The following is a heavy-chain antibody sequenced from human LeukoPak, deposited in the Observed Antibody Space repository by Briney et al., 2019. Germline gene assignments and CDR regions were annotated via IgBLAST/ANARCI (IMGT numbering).Heavy chain of an antibody. Sequence: SETLSLTCAVSGGSISSYYWSWIRQPPAKGLEWIAYIYYSGSTHHNPSLKSRVTISVDTPKNQFSLKLSSVTAADTAVYYCARYVWGSYPTFEDYWGQGTLVTVSS. D-gene: IGHD3-16*02. CDR2: IYYSGST. V-gene: IGHV4-59*01. CDR3: ARYVWGSYPTFEDY. CDR1: GGSISSYY. J-gene: IGHJ4*02.